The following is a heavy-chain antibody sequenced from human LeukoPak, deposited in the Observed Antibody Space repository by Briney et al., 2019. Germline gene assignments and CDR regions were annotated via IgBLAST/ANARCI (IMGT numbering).Heavy chain of an antibody. Sequence: SETLSLTCAVYGGSFSGYYWSWIRQPPGKGLEWIGEINHSGSTNYNPSLKSRVTISVDTSKNQFSLKLSSVTAADTAVYYCARGRSGAFDYWGQGTLVTGSS. J-gene: IGHJ4*02. CDR1: GGSFSGYY. V-gene: IGHV4-34*01. CDR2: INHSGST. D-gene: IGHD1-26*01. CDR3: ARGRSGAFDY.